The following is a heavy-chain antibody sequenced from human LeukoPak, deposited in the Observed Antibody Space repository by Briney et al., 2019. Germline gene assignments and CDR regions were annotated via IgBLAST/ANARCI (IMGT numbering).Heavy chain of an antibody. Sequence: PSETLSLTCTVSGGSITSSGYYWGWIRQPPGKGLEWIGSIYYGGSTYYNPSLKSRVTISLDTSKNQFSLKLTSVTAADTAVYYCARRGGADFWSDVTGHAFDYWGQGTLVTVSS. D-gene: IGHD3-3*01. J-gene: IGHJ4*02. CDR3: ARRGGADFWSDVTGHAFDY. V-gene: IGHV4-39*01. CDR2: IYYGGST. CDR1: GGSITSSGYY.